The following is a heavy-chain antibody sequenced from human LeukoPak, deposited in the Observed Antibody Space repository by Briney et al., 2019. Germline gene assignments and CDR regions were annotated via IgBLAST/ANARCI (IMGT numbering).Heavy chain of an antibody. J-gene: IGHJ4*02. D-gene: IGHD3-10*01. Sequence: PSETLSLTCTVPGGSISSYYWGWVRQPPGKGLEWIGSIYYSGSTYYNPSLKSRVTISVDTSKNQFSLKLSSVTAADTAVYYCASGITMVRGVIIDWGQGTLVTVSS. CDR2: IYYSGST. V-gene: IGHV4-39*07. CDR3: ASGITMVRGVIID. CDR1: GGSISSYY.